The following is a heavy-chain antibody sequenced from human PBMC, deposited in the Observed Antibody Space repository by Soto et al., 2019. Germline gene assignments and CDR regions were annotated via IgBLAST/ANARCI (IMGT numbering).Heavy chain of an antibody. D-gene: IGHD6-13*01. J-gene: IGHJ4*02. CDR2: IYRGGIT. CDR3: AREVEQLGY. CDR1: GYSISSGLY. Sequence: SETLSLTCAVSGYSISSGLYWGWIRQPPGKGLEWIGTIYRGGITYYNPSLKSRVTISIDTSKNHFSLRLSSVTATDTAVYFCAREVEQLGYWSQGTLGTVSS. V-gene: IGHV4-38-2*02.